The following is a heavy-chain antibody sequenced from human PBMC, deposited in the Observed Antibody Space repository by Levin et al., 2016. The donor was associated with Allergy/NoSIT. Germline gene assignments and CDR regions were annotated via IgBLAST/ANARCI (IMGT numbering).Heavy chain of an antibody. Sequence: ASVKVSCKVSGYTLSELSIHWVRQAPGKGLEWMGGFDPEQGETIYAQKFQGRVTMTEDTSTDTAYMELSTLRSEDTAVYYCATDSRSSSSSRDYYSYYGMDVWGQGTTVTVSS. CDR3: ATDSRSSSSSRDYYSYYGMDV. D-gene: IGHD6-6*01. V-gene: IGHV1-24*01. CDR1: GYTLSELS. CDR2: FDPEQGET. J-gene: IGHJ6*02.